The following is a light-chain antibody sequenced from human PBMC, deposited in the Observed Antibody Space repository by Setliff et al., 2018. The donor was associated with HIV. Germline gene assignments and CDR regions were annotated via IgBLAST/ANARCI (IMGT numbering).Light chain of an antibody. J-gene: IGKJ1*01. CDR2: GAS. CDR3: QHYNNWPLTWT. CDR1: QSVSSN. Sequence: EIVMTQSPVTLSVSPGERATLSCRASQSVSSNLAWYQQKVGQAPRLLIYGASTRATGIPARFSGSVSGTEFTLTISSLQSEDFAVYYCQHYNNWPLTWTFGQGTKVDIK. V-gene: IGKV3-15*01.